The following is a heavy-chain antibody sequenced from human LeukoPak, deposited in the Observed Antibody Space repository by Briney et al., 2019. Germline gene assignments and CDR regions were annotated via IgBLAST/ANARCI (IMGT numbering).Heavy chain of an antibody. J-gene: IGHJ4*02. CDR1: GFTFTSNA. Sequence: PGGSLRLSCAASGFTFTSNAMRSVRQAPGKGLEWVTFIRYDGNEKYYADSVKGRCTVSRDNSKNTQYLQMNSLRVEDTAVYYCAQERDRRGYFEYWGPGALVTVSS. CDR2: IRYDGNEK. CDR3: AQERDRRGYFEY. V-gene: IGHV3-30*02. D-gene: IGHD2-15*01.